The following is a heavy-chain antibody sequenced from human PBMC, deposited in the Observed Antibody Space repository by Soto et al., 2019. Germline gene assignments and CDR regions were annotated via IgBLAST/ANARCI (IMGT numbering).Heavy chain of an antibody. CDR2: ISGSGGST. V-gene: IGHV3-23*01. Sequence: GGSLRLSCAASGFTFSSYAMSWVRQAPGKGLEWVSAISGSGGSTYYADSVKGRFTISRDNSKNTLYLQMNSLRAEDTAVYYCAKVRFITMIVVVSPFQHWGQGTLVTVSS. D-gene: IGHD3-22*01. J-gene: IGHJ1*01. CDR1: GFTFSSYA. CDR3: AKVRFITMIVVVSPFQH.